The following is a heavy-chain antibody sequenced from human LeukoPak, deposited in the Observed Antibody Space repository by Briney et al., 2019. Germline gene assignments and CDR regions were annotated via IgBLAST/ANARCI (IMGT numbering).Heavy chain of an antibody. V-gene: IGHV4-38-2*02. CDR1: GYSINSGYY. CDR2: IYYSGST. CDR3: ARDLSVNAFDI. Sequence: SETLSLTCTVSGYSINSGYYWVWIRQPPGKGLEWIGSIYYSGSTYYNPSLKSRVTISVDTSKNQFSLKLSSVTAADTAVYYCARDLSVNAFDIWGQGTMVTVSS. D-gene: IGHD3-16*02. J-gene: IGHJ3*02.